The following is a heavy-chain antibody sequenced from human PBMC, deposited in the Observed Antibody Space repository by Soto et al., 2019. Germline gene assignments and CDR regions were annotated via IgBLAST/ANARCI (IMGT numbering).Heavy chain of an antibody. CDR3: ARVGTYDFWSSMDV. Sequence: SETLSLTCTVSGGSISSYYWSWIRQPPGKGLEWIGYIYYSGSTNYNPSLKSRVTISVDTSKNQFSLKLSSVTAADTAVYYCARVGTYDFWSSMDVWGKGTTVTVSS. J-gene: IGHJ6*03. CDR2: IYYSGST. CDR1: GGSISSYY. D-gene: IGHD3-3*01. V-gene: IGHV4-59*01.